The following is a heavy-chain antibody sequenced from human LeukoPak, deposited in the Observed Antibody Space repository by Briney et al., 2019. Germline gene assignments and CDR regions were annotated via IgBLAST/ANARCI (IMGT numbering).Heavy chain of an antibody. Sequence: SETLSLTCGVYGGSFSGYYWSWIRQPPGKGLEWIGEINQSGSTNYNPSLKSRVTISVDTSKNQFSLKLSSVTAADTAVYYCARDSSSWLEGAFDIWGQGTMVTVSS. D-gene: IGHD6-13*01. J-gene: IGHJ3*02. CDR3: ARDSSSWLEGAFDI. CDR1: GGSFSGYY. CDR2: INQSGST. V-gene: IGHV4-34*01.